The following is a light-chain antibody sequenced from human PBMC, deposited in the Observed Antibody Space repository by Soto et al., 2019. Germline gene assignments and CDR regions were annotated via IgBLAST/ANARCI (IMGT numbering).Light chain of an antibody. CDR2: RAS. J-gene: IGKJ1*01. Sequence: IVMTQSPATLSVSPGERATLSCRASQSINSNLAWYQQKPGQAPRLLMFRASIRATGFPARFSGSGSGTEFNITISSLQSEDFAVYHCQQYNNWPWTFGQGTKVDIK. CDR1: QSINSN. CDR3: QQYNNWPWT. V-gene: IGKV3-15*01.